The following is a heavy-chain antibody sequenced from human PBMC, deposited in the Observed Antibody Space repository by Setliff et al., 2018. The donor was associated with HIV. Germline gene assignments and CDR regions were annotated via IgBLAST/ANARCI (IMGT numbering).Heavy chain of an antibody. V-gene: IGHV4-38-2*01. J-gene: IGHJ4*02. Sequence: VSGHSITRGYYWGWIRQPPEKGLEWIGSTYHSGTTYYNPSLKSRVTISVHPSKTQFSLSLSSVTAADTAVYYCASYRKAERWLQLGGNFDYWGQGTLVTVSS. CDR3: ASYRKAERWLQLGGNFDY. CDR2: TYHSGTT. D-gene: IGHD5-12*01. CDR1: GHSITRGYY.